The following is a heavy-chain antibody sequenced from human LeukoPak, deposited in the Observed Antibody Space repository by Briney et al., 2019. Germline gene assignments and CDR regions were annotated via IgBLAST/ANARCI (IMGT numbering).Heavy chain of an antibody. J-gene: IGHJ3*01. V-gene: IGHV5-51*01. D-gene: IGHD3-9*01. CDR1: GYSFRCYR. CDR3: ARHPNNNSIFTGYYGDAFDV. CDR2: IYPGDSDS. Sequence: GDSLKISCDGYGYSFRCYRIGWVRQMPGKGLEWMGVIYPGDSDSKYSPSFQGPVTFSADTSISTAYLKWSSLKASDTAMYYCARHPNNNSIFTGYYGDAFDVWGQGTMVTVSS.